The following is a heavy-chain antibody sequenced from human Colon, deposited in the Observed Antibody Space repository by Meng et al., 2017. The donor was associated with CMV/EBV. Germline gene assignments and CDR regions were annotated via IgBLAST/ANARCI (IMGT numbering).Heavy chain of an antibody. V-gene: IGHV3-48*03. CDR3: ARDISNYDQGYYYYGMDV. Sequence: GESLKISCAASGFTFSSYEMNWVRQAPGKGLEWVSYISSSGSTIYYADSVKGRFTISRDNAKNSLYLQMNSLRAEDTAVYYCARDISNYDQGYYYYGMDVWGQGTTVTVSS. CDR1: GFTFSSYE. J-gene: IGHJ6*02. CDR2: ISSSGSTI. D-gene: IGHD4-11*01.